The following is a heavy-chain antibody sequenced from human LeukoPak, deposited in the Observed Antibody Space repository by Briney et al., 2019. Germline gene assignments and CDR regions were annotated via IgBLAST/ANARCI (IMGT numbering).Heavy chain of an antibody. CDR1: GFTFSGYW. J-gene: IGHJ5*02. CDR3: ARDLIVVVAATSYNWFDP. Sequence: GGSLRLSCAASGFTFSGYWISWVRQAPGKGLEWVANIKQDGSEKYYVDSVKGRFTISRDNAKNSLYLQMNSLRAEDTAVYYCARDLIVVVAATSYNWFDPWGQGTLVTVSS. V-gene: IGHV3-7*01. D-gene: IGHD2-15*01. CDR2: IKQDGSEK.